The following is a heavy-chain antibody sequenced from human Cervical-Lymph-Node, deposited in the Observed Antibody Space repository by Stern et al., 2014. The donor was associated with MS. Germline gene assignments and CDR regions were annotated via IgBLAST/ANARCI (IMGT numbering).Heavy chain of an antibody. V-gene: IGHV7-4-1*01. CDR1: GYTFTNYA. CDR3: ARPDLSSALKW. CDR2: INTNTGIP. Sequence: QEQLVQSGSELKEPGASVKVSCKASGYTFTNYAVNWVRQAPGQGLEWMGWINTNTGIPTYAQGFAGRFVFSLDTSVSAAFLQIGSLKAEDTAVYYCARPDLSSALKWWGQGTLVTVSS. J-gene: IGHJ4*02. D-gene: IGHD3-3*01.